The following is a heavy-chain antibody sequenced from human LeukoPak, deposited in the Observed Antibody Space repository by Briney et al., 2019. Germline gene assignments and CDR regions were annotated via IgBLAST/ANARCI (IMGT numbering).Heavy chain of an antibody. CDR1: GFTFSSYA. Sequence: PGGSLRLSCAASGFTFSSYAMHWVRQAPGKGLEWVAVISYDGSNKYYADSVKGRFTISRDNSKNTLYLQMNSLRAEDTAVYYCAKHVYFDYWGQGTLVTVSS. CDR2: ISYDGSNK. V-gene: IGHV3-30*18. CDR3: AKHVYFDY. J-gene: IGHJ4*02.